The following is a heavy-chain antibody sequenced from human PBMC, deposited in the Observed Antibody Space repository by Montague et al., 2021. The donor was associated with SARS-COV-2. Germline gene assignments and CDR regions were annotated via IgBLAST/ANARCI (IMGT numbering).Heavy chain of an antibody. Sequence: CAISGDSVSSNSAAWNWIRQSPSRGLEWLVRTYYRSRWLNDYAVSIRSRITINPDTSKNQFSLQLNSVTPEDTAVYYCARATEWRGYYNYYYMEVWSKGTTVTGS. D-gene: IGHD1-14*01. V-gene: IGHV6-1*01. CDR3: ARATEWRGYYNYYYMEV. CDR2: TYYRSRWLN. CDR1: GDSVSSNSAA. J-gene: IGHJ6*03.